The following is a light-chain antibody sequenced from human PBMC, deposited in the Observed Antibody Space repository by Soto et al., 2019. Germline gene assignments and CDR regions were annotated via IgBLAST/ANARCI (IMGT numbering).Light chain of an antibody. V-gene: IGKV3-15*01. J-gene: IGKJ1*01. CDR3: QQYNNWPWT. Sequence: EIVMTQSPATLSVSPGERATLSCRASQSVSSNLAWYQQKPGQAPRLLIYGASTRATGIPARFSHSGSGTDFTLTISSRQSEDFAVYYCQQYNNWPWTFGQGIKVEIK. CDR2: GAS. CDR1: QSVSSN.